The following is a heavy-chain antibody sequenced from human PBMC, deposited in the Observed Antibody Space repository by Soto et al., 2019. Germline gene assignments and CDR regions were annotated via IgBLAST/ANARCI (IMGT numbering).Heavy chain of an antibody. CDR2: IYHSGST. CDR1: GGSISSGGYS. D-gene: IGHD1-1*01. CDR3: ARGHTTDFDY. J-gene: IGHJ4*02. Sequence: PSETLSLTCAVSGGSISSGGYSWSWIRQPPGKGLEWIGYIYHSGSTYYNPSLKSRVTISVDRSKNQFSLKLSSVTAADTAVYYCARGHTTDFDYWGQGTLVTVSS. V-gene: IGHV4-30-2*01.